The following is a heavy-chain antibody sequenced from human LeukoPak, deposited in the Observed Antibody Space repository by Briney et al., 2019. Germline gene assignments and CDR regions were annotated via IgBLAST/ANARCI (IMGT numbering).Heavy chain of an antibody. J-gene: IGHJ4*02. CDR1: GYTFTSYG. CDR3: ARAPPPDVVVPAAIDY. Sequence: GASVKVSCTASGYTFTSYGISWVRQAPGQGLEWMGGIIPVFGTANYAQKFQGRVTMTTDTSTTTAYMELRSLRSDDTAVYYCARAPPPDVVVPAAIDYWGQGTLVTVSS. CDR2: IIPVFGTA. D-gene: IGHD2-2*01. V-gene: IGHV1-18*01.